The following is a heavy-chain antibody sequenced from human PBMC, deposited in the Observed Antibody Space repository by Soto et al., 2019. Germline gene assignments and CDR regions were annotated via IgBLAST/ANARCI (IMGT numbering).Heavy chain of an antibody. CDR3: ARGVPAAINAFDI. D-gene: IGHD2-2*02. V-gene: IGHV4-34*01. Sequence: SQTLSLTCAVYGGSFSGYYWSWIRQPPGKGLEWIGEINHSGSTNYNPSLKSRVTISVDTSKNQFSLKLSSVTAADTAVYYCARGVPAAINAFDIWGQGTMVTVSS. J-gene: IGHJ3*02. CDR1: GGSFSGYY. CDR2: INHSGST.